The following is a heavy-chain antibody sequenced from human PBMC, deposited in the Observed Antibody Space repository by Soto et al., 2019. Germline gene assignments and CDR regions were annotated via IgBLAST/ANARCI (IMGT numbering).Heavy chain of an antibody. V-gene: IGHV2-5*02. CDR3: AHRRIAVAGDWFDP. Sequence: SGPTLVNPTQTLTLTCTFSGFSLSTSGVGVGWIRQPPGKALEWLALIYWDDDKRCSPSLKSRLTITKDTSKNQVVLTMTNMDPVDTATYYCAHRRIAVAGDWFDPWGQGTLVTVSS. CDR2: IYWDDDK. J-gene: IGHJ5*02. CDR1: GFSLSTSGVG. D-gene: IGHD6-19*01.